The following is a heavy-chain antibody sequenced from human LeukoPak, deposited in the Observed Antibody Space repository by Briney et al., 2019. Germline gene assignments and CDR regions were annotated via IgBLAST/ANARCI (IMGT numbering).Heavy chain of an antibody. D-gene: IGHD3-22*01. J-gene: IGHJ4*02. CDR1: GFTFSSYW. CDR2: INSDGSTT. Sequence: GGSLRLSCAASGFTFSSYWMHWVRQAPGKGLVWVSRINSDGSTTSYADSVKGRFTISRDNAKNSLYLQMNSLRAEDAAVYYYARLVAYDSSGSDDYWGQGTLVTVSS. CDR3: ARLVAYDSSGSDDY. V-gene: IGHV3-74*01.